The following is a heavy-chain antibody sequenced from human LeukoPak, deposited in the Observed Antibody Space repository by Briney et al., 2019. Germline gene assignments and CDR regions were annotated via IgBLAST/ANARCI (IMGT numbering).Heavy chain of an antibody. V-gene: IGHV3-23*01. J-gene: IGHJ1*01. Sequence: GGSLRLSCAASGLTFSSYAMTWVRQAPGKGLDWVAGIGGSGVTTYYADSVKGRFTISRDNSKNTLDLQMNSLRAEDTAEYFRAKGPPHYYYDSSGWFLQHWGQGALVTVSS. CDR1: GLTFSSYA. CDR2: IGGSGVTT. CDR3: AKGPPHYYYDSSGWFLQH. D-gene: IGHD3-22*01.